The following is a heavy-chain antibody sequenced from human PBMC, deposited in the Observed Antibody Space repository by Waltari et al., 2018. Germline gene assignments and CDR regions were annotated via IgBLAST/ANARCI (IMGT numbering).Heavy chain of an antibody. Sequence: QVQLVESGGGVVQPGRSLRLSCSSSGFTFSSYPLHWVRQAPGKGLEWVAVISYDGSNKYYADSVKGRFTISRDNSKNTLYLQMNSLRAEDTAVYYCARGGVGAAWDYWGQGTLVTVSS. J-gene: IGHJ4*02. CDR3: ARGGVGAAWDY. CDR1: GFTFSSYP. V-gene: IGHV3-30*01. D-gene: IGHD1-26*01. CDR2: ISYDGSNK.